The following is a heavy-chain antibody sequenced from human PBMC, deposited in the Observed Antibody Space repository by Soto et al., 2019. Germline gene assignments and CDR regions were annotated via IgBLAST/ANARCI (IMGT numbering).Heavy chain of an antibody. J-gene: IGHJ3*02. D-gene: IGHD3-22*01. CDR3: ARSCQGFQLRNYYDGNGYYPNDAFDI. Sequence: QLQLQESGPGLVKPSETLSLTCTVSGGSISSSSYYWGWIRQPPGKGLEWIGSIYYSASTYYNPSLKSRVTISVDTFKNQFSLKLSSVTAADTALYYCARSCQGFQLRNYYDGNGYYPNDAFDIWGHGTMVTVSS. V-gene: IGHV4-39*01. CDR1: GGSISSSSYY. CDR2: IYYSAST.